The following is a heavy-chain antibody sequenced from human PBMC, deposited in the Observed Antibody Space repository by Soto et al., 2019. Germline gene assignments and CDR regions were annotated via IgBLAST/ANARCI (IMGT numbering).Heavy chain of an antibody. CDR3: ARGGSGDIVVVAAIDY. CDR1: GGSISSGNYY. Sequence: QVQLQESGPGLVKPSQTLSLTCTVSGGSISSGNYYWSWIRQHPGKGLEWIGYIFYSGSTYYNPSLQSRVTISVDTSKNQFSLKLSSVTAADTAVYYCARGGSGDIVVVAAIDYCGQGTLVTVSS. D-gene: IGHD2-15*01. J-gene: IGHJ4*02. CDR2: IFYSGST. V-gene: IGHV4-31*03.